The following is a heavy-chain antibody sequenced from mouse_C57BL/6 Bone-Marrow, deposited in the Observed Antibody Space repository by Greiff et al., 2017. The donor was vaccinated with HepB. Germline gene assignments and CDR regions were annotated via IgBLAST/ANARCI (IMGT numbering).Heavy chain of an antibody. V-gene: IGHV10-1*01. J-gene: IGHJ1*03. CDR3: VRLDFCYVYDRYFDV. CDR2: IRSKSNNYAT. Sequence: EVKLVESGGGLVQPKGSLKLSCAASGFSFNTYAMNWVRQAPGKGLEWVARIRSKSNNYATYYADSVKDRFTISRDDSESMLYLQMNNLETEDTAMYYCVRLDFCYVYDRYFDVWGTGTTVTVSS. D-gene: IGHD2-2*01. CDR1: GFSFNTYA.